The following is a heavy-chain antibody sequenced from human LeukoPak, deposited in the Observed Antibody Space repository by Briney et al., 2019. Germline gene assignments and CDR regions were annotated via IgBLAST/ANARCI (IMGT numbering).Heavy chain of an antibody. CDR2: IWYDGSNK. Sequence: GGSLRLSCAASGFTFSNYGMHWVRQAPGKGLEWVAVIWYDGSNKYYADSVKGRFTISRDNSKNTLYLQMNSLRAEDTAVYYCAKDSTMLTTGRGNFDSWGPGTLVTVSS. CDR3: AKDSTMLTTGRGNFDS. CDR1: GFTFSNYG. V-gene: IGHV3-33*06. D-gene: IGHD4-17*01. J-gene: IGHJ4*01.